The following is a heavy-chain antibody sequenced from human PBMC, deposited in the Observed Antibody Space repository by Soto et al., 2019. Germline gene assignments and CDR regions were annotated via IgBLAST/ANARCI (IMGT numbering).Heavy chain of an antibody. CDR2: IYYTGTT. V-gene: IGHV4-59*01. CDR3: AAVGGYYGDYPNFDY. D-gene: IGHD4-17*01. CDR1: GRSISPFY. J-gene: IGHJ4*02. Sequence: SETLSLTCSVSGRSISPFYWSWIRQPPGKGLEWIGSIYYTGTTKYNPSLRSRVTISVDTSKDHFSLKLTSVTAADTAVYYCAAVGGYYGDYPNFDYWGRGTLVTVSS.